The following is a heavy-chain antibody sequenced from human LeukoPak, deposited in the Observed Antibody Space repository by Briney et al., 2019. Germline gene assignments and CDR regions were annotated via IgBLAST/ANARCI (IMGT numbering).Heavy chain of an antibody. Sequence: SVKVSCKASGGTFSSYAISWVRQAPGQGLEWMGGIIPIFGTANYAQKFQGRVTITADKSTSTAYMELRSLRSDDTAVYYCARDDAAVAGTYWFDPWGQGTLVTVSS. J-gene: IGHJ5*02. CDR1: GGTFSSYA. CDR3: ARDDAAVAGTYWFDP. CDR2: IIPIFGTA. V-gene: IGHV1-69*06. D-gene: IGHD6-19*01.